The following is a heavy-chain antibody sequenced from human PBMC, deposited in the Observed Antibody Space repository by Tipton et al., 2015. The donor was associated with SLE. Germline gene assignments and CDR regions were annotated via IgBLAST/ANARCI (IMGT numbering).Heavy chain of an antibody. CDR1: GGSISSSSYY. D-gene: IGHD6-19*01. Sequence: LRLSCTVSGGSISSSSYYWGWIRQPPGKGLEWIGSIYYSGSTYYNPSLKSQVTISVDTSKNQFSLKLSSVTAADTAVYYCARHKYGWYYYFDYWGQGTLVTVSS. CDR3: ARHKYGWYYYFDY. V-gene: IGHV4-39*01. J-gene: IGHJ4*02. CDR2: IYYSGST.